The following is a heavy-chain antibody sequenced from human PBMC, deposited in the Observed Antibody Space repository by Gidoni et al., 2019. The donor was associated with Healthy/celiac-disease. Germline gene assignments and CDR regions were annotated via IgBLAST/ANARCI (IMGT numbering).Heavy chain of an antibody. CDR3: AREEVYSSSRYFDY. CDR2: IIPILGIA. J-gene: IGHJ4*02. Sequence: QVQLVQSGAEVKKPGSSVKVSCKAAGGTFSSYAISWVRPAPGQGLEWMGRIIPILGIANSAQKFQGRVTITADKSTSTAYMELSSLRSEDTAVYYCAREEVYSSSRYFDYWGQGTLVTVSS. V-gene: IGHV1-69*04. CDR1: GGTFSSYA. D-gene: IGHD6-6*01.